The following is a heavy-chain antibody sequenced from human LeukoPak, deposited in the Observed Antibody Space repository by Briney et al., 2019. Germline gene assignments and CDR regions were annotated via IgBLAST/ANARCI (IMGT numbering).Heavy chain of an antibody. CDR3: ARDQLWFGELSTFDP. D-gene: IGHD3-10*01. V-gene: IGHV3-53*01. Sequence: PGGSLRLSCAASGFTVSSNYMSWVRQAPGKGLEWVPVIYSGGSTYYADFVKGRFTISRDNSKNTLYLQMNSLRAEDTAVYYCARDQLWFGELSTFDPWGQGTLVTVSS. CDR2: IYSGGST. J-gene: IGHJ5*02. CDR1: GFTVSSNY.